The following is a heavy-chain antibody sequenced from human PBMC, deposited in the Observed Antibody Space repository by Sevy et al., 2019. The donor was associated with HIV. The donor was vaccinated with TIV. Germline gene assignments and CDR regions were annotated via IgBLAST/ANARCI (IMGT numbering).Heavy chain of an antibody. CDR3: AREGCTKPHDY. D-gene: IGHD2-8*01. Sequence: GGSLRLSCAASGFTFSKYSMSWVRQPPGKGLEWVSTLSFGCGEINYADSVKGRFTITKDNSKSSVYLQMNNLRPEDTAVYYCAREGCTKPHDYWGQGTLVTVSS. V-gene: IGHV3-23*01. CDR2: LSFGCGEI. CDR1: GFTFSKYS. J-gene: IGHJ4*02.